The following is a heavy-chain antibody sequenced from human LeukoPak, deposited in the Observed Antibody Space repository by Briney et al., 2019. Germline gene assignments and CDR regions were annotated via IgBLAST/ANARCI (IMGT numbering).Heavy chain of an antibody. CDR1: GDSISSGGNY. J-gene: IGHJ4*02. CDR3: ARWGNSGYASGYFDY. D-gene: IGHD5-12*01. V-gene: IGHV4-31*03. CDR2: IYYSGST. Sequence: PSQTLSLTCTVSGDSISSGGNYWSWLRQHPGKGLEWIGYIYYSGSTYYNPSLKSRLTISVDTSKSQFSLKLSSVTAADTAVYYCARWGNSGYASGYFDYWGQGTLVTVSS.